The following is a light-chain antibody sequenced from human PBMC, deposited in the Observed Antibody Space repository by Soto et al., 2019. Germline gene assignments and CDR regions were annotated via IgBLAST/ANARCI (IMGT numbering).Light chain of an antibody. V-gene: IGLV3-21*02. CDR3: QVWYSSSDHVV. Sequence: SYELTQPPSVSVAPGQTARITCGGNNIGSKSVHWYQQKPGQAPVLVVYDDIDRPSGIPERFSGSNSGNTATLTISRVEAGDEADYYCQVWYSSSDHVVFGGGTQLTVL. CDR2: DDI. CDR1: NIGSKS. J-gene: IGLJ2*01.